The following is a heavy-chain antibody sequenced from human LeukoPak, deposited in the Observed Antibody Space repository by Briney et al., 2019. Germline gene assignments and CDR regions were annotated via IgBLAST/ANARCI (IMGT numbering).Heavy chain of an antibody. CDR1: GGSFSGYY. CDR2: INHSGST. J-gene: IGHJ3*02. V-gene: IGHV4-34*01. Sequence: PSETLSLTCAVYGGSFSGYYWSWIRQPPGKGLEWIGEINHSGSTHYNPSLKSRVTISVDTSKNQFSLKLSSVTAAGTAVYHCARWTLRVGVTRADAFDIWGQGTMVTVSS. D-gene: IGHD1-26*01. CDR3: ARWTLRVGVTRADAFDI.